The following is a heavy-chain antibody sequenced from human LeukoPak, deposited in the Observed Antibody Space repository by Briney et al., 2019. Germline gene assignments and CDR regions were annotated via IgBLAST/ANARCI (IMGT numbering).Heavy chain of an antibody. D-gene: IGHD1-26*01. Sequence: GGSLRLSCAASGFTFDDYAMHWVRQAPGKGLEWVAGISWNSHNINYAGSVKGRFTISRDNAKYSLYLQMDSLRPEDTALYYCAKDREWELLGGDAFDVWGLGTMVIVSS. V-gene: IGHV3-9*01. J-gene: IGHJ3*01. CDR2: ISWNSHNI. CDR3: AKDREWELLGGDAFDV. CDR1: GFTFDDYA.